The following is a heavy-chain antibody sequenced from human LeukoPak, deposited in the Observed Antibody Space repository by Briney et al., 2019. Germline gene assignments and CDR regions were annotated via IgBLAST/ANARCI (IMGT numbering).Heavy chain of an antibody. J-gene: IGHJ4*02. D-gene: IGHD6-19*01. V-gene: IGHV3-23*01. CDR3: AKDSTAYSSGWRSDFDC. Sequence: GGSLRLSCAASGFTFSSYAMSWVRQAPGKGLEWVSAISGSGGSTYYADSVKGRFTISGDNSKNTLHLQMNSLRTEDTAVYYCAKDSTAYSSGWRSDFDCWGQGTPVTVSS. CDR1: GFTFSSYA. CDR2: ISGSGGST.